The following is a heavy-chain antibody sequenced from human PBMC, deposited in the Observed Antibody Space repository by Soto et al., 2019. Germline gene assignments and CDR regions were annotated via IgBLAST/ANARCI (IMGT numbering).Heavy chain of an antibody. V-gene: IGHV1-8*01. D-gene: IGHD2-8*01. CDR1: GYSFTSYD. CDR3: ARAGVLDDAFDI. J-gene: IGHJ3*02. Sequence: ASVKVSFRAAGYSFTSYDINRVRQATGQGLEWMGWMNPNSGNTGYAQKFQGRVTMTRNTSISTAYMELSSLRSEDTAVYYCARAGVLDDAFDIWGQGTMVTVSS. CDR2: MNPNSGNT.